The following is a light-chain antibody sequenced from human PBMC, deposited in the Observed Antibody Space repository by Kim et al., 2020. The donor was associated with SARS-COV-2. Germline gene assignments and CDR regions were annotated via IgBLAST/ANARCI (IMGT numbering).Light chain of an antibody. CDR1: SSDVGSYNL. V-gene: IGLV2-23*02. Sequence: QSVLTQPASVSGSPGQSITISCTGTSSDVGSYNLVSWYQQHPGKAPKLMIYEVSKRPSGVSNRFSGSKSGNMASLTISGLQAEDEADYYCCSYAGSSTAVFGGGTQLTVL. CDR2: EVS. J-gene: IGLJ7*01. CDR3: CSYAGSSTAV.